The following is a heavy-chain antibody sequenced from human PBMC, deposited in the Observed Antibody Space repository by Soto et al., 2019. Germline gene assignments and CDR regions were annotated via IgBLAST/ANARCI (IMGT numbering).Heavy chain of an antibody. D-gene: IGHD4-4*01. CDR1: GDSVSSTSSI. CDR2: TYYRSKWHT. V-gene: IGHV6-1*01. Sequence: QLQLQESGPGLVKPSQTLSLTCDISGDSVSSTSSIWNWIRQSPSRGLEWLGRTYYRSKWHTDYAVAVERPISNKPDPPKNQFFPPPSPVTPHDTAVFFWARDLHGTYYYDSWGQGTLVTVSS. CDR3: ARDLHGTYYYDS. J-gene: IGHJ4*02.